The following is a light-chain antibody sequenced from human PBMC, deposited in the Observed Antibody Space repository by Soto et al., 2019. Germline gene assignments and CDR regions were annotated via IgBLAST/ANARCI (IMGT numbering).Light chain of an antibody. V-gene: IGLV1-40*01. CDR3: QSFDSSLRAYV. J-gene: IGLJ1*01. Sequence: QSVLMQPPSVSGAPGQRVTISCTGSSSNFGAGYEVHWYKQLPGTAPTLVIFNNLNRPSGVPERFSGSKSGTSASLVISGLQAEDEADYYCQSFDSSLRAYVFGSGTKVTVL. CDR2: NNL. CDR1: SSNFGAGYE.